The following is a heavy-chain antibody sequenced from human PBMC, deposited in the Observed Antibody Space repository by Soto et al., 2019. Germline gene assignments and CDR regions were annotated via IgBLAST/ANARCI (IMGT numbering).Heavy chain of an antibody. CDR3: ALYQRGHSGGSQFHP. CDR1: EVSIGGNFHY. D-gene: IGHD2-15*01. CDR2: IDLGGTK. Sequence: SETLSLTCTVSEVSIGGNFHYWVWIRHPPGKGLEWIGNIDLGGTKYYSPSLKSRLTMSLDTSKKLLSLELTSVTATDTAVYYCALYQRGHSGGSQFHPWGQGTLVTVHS. J-gene: IGHJ5*02. V-gene: IGHV4-39*01.